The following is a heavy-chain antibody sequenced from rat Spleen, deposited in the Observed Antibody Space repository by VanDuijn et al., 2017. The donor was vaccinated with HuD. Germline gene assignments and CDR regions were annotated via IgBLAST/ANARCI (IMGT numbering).Heavy chain of an antibody. CDR2: ISTHGGNT. CDR3: AVAGYGY. CDR1: GFTFSSYW. Sequence: EVQLVETGGGLVQPGRSLKLSCVASGFTFSSYWMYWVRQAPGKGLEWVSSISTHGGNTYYPDSVKGRFTISRDNAENTVYLQMNSLRSEDTATYYCAVAGYGYWGQGVMVTVSS. D-gene: IGHD2-2*01. J-gene: IGHJ2*01. V-gene: IGHV5-58*01.